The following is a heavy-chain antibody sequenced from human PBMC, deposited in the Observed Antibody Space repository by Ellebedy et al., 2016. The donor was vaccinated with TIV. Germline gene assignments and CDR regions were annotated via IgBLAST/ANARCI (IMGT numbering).Heavy chain of an antibody. CDR2: ISAYNGNT. V-gene: IGHV1-18*04. CDR1: GYRFTGYY. CDR3: ARDRGYRAFDI. Sequence: ASVKVSCKASGYRFTGYYIHWVRQAPGQGLEWMGWISAYNGNTNYAQKLQGRVTMTTDTSTSTAYMELRSLRSDDTAVYYCARDRGYRAFDIWGQGTMVTVSS. D-gene: IGHD5-12*01. J-gene: IGHJ3*02.